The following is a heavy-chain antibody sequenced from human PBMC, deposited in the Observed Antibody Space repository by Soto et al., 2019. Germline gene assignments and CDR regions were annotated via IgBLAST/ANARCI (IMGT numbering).Heavy chain of an antibody. CDR3: ARDGYYYDSSGYYGYGMDV. J-gene: IGHJ6*02. D-gene: IGHD3-22*01. V-gene: IGHV1-18*04. Sequence: ASVKVSCKASGYTFTSYCISWVRQAPGQGLEWMGWISAYNGNTNYAQKLQGRVTMTTDTSTSTAYMELRSLRSDDTAVYYCARDGYYYDSSGYYGYGMDVWGQGTTVTVSS. CDR2: ISAYNGNT. CDR1: GYTFTSYC.